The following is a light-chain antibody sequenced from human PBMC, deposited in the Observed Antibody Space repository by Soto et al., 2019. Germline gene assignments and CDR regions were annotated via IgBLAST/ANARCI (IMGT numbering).Light chain of an antibody. Sequence: QSALTQPASVSGSPGQSITISCTGTSSDVGGYNYVSWYQQHPGKAPKLMIYDVTNRPPGVSNRFSGAKSGNTASLTISGLQTEDEGDYYCSSYTRSSTYVFGTGTKVTVL. CDR2: DVT. J-gene: IGLJ1*01. CDR3: SSYTRSSTYV. CDR1: SSDVGGYNY. V-gene: IGLV2-14*03.